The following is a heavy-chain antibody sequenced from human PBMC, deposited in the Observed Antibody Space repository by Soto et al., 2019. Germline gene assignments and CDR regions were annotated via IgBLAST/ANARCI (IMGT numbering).Heavy chain of an antibody. J-gene: IGHJ5*02. CDR1: GGSISSYY. Sequence: SETLSLTCTVSGGSISSYYWSWIRQPPGKGLEWIGYIYYSGSTYYNPSLKSRVTISVDTSKNQFSLKLSSVTAADTAVYYCARTYRERYFDWLPWFDPWGQGTLVTVSS. V-gene: IGHV4-59*08. CDR3: ARTYRERYFDWLPWFDP. CDR2: IYYSGST. D-gene: IGHD3-9*01.